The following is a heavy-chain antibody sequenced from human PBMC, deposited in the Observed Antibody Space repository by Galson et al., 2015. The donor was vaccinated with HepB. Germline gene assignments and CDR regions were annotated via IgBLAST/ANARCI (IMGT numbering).Heavy chain of an antibody. CDR2: VRGSGTGT. Sequence: SLRLSCAASGSTFYVYTMNWVRQAPGKGLEWVSAVRGSGTGTWYADSVKGRFTISRDDSKNTVFLQMNSLRAEDTAIYYCAKDSGFGGEDYWGQGVLVTVSS. CDR3: AKDSGFGGEDY. CDR1: GSTFYVYT. V-gene: IGHV3-23*01. D-gene: IGHD3-16*01. J-gene: IGHJ4*02.